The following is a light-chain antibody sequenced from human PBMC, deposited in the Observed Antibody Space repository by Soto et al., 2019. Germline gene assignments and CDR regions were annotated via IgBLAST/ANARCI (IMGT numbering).Light chain of an antibody. CDR1: GNDVGAYNY. J-gene: IGLJ1*01. CDR2: GVV. Sequence: QSVLTQPRSVSGSPGQSVTISCTGTGNDVGAYNYVSWYQQHPGRPPKLLIYGVVRWPSGVPDRLSGSKSGNTASLTISGLQAEDEADYFCCSYAGSYTYHFGTGTKVTVL. V-gene: IGLV2-11*01. CDR3: CSYAGSYTYH.